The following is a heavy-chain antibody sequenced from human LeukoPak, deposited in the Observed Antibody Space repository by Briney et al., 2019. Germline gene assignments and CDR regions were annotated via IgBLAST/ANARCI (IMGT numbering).Heavy chain of an antibody. CDR2: ISYDGSYR. Sequence: GGSLRLSCAASGFTFSSYDMHWVRQAPGKGLEWVAVISYDGSYRYSADSVKGRFTISRDNSKNTLYLQMSSLRAEDTAVYYCAKVVAVAQFDYWGQGTLVTVSS. CDR1: GFTFSSYD. V-gene: IGHV3-30*18. CDR3: AKVVAVAQFDY. J-gene: IGHJ4*02. D-gene: IGHD6-19*01.